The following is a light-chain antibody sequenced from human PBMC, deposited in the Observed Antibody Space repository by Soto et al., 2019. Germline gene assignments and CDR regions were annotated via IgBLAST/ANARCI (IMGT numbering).Light chain of an antibody. V-gene: IGKV3-20*01. CDR1: QSVSSSY. CDR2: GAS. CDR3: QQYGSLPLT. J-gene: IGKJ4*01. Sequence: VLWKSPGTVSLSEGARATPSCRVSQSVSSSYLAWYQQKPGQAPRLLIYGASSRATGIPDRFSGSGSVTDFALTISSLESEDFAVYHCQQYGSLPLTAGGGTKVDIK.